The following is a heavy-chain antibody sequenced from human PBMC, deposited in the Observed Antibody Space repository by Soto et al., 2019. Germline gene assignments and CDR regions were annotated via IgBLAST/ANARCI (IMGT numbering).Heavy chain of an antibody. J-gene: IGHJ4*01. CDR1: GYTFTSYG. V-gene: IGHV1-18*04. CDR2: ISAYNGNT. CDR3: ARDIPPGGGYYSPPGF. Sequence: PAASVKVSCKASGYTFTSYGISWVRQAPGQGLEWMGWISAYNGNTNYEQKLQGRVTMTTDTSTSTAYMELRSLRSDDTAADYCARDIPPGGGYYSPPGFWGQGTLVTVSS. D-gene: IGHD3-22*01.